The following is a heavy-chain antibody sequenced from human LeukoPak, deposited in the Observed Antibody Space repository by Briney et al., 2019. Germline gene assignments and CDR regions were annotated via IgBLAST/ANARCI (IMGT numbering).Heavy chain of an antibody. Sequence: ASVTVSCTASGYTFSRYGINWVRQAPGQGLEWMGWISGYNEKTNYAQKFQGRVTMTTDTSTSTAYMELRRLRSDDTAVYYCARDPGSFLSGSGWLNWFEPWGQGTLLTVSS. CDR2: ISGYNEKT. V-gene: IGHV1-18*01. D-gene: IGHD6-19*01. CDR1: GYTFSRYG. J-gene: IGHJ5*02. CDR3: ARDPGSFLSGSGWLNWFEP.